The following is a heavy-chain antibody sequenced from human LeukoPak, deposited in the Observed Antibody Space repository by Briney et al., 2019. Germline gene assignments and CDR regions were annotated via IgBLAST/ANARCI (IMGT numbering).Heavy chain of an antibody. J-gene: IGHJ4*02. D-gene: IGHD2-8*01. Sequence: GGSLRLSCAGSEFTFSSYWMHWVRQAPGKGLVWVSRTNHDGSNTNYADSVKGRFAISRDNAKNTLHLQMNSLRAEDTAVYDCARDFTVGGMLDDWGQGILVTVSS. V-gene: IGHV3-74*01. CDR1: EFTFSSYW. CDR2: TNHDGSNT. CDR3: ARDFTVGGMLDD.